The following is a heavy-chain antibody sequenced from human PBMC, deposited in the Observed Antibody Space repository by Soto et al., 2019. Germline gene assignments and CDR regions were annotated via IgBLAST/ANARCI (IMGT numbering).Heavy chain of an antibody. CDR1: GYSFTSYY. V-gene: IGHV1-46*01. CDR2: INPSGGST. J-gene: IGHJ5*02. Sequence: ASVKVSCKASGYSFTSYYMHWVRQAPGQGLEWMGIINPSGGSTNYTQKFQGRVTMTRDTSTSTVYMELSSLRFEDTAVYYCARGRVRSSSGVSWFDPWCQGTLVTVSS. D-gene: IGHD6-6*01. CDR3: ARGRVRSSSGVSWFDP.